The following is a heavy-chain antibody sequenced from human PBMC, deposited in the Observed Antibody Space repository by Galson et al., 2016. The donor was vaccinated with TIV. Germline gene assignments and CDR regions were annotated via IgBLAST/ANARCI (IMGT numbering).Heavy chain of an antibody. CDR3: ARADSVDISSTEY. J-gene: IGHJ4*02. D-gene: IGHD3-9*01. V-gene: IGHV1-69*02. Sequence: SVKVSCKASGGTFISYTLSWVRQAPGQGLEWMGRIIPVLGMTNYAQKFQGRVTITADRFTGTGYLELSSLKPGDTAVYYCARADSVDISSTEYWGQGTLVTVSS. CDR2: IIPVLGMT. CDR1: GGTFISYT.